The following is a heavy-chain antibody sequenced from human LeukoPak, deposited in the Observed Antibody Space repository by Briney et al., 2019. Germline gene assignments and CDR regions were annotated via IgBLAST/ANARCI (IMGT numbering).Heavy chain of an antibody. V-gene: IGHV3-7*03. CDR1: GFTFSGYW. D-gene: IGHD2-15*01. J-gene: IGHJ4*02. CDR2: ISQDGTEK. CDR3: VPTPGEVAAVLGE. Sequence: PGGSLRLSCAVSGFTFSGYWRSWVRQAPGKGLEWVAKISQDGTEKYNVDAVRGGLTISRHNAKNSLYLQMSSVRAEDTATYYCVPTPGEVAAVLGEWGQGALVTVSS.